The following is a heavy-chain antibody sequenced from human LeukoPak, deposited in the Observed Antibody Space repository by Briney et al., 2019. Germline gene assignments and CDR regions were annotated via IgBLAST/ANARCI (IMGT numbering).Heavy chain of an antibody. V-gene: IGHV5-51*01. CDR3: ARPTSGISSYFDY. D-gene: IGHD2/OR15-2a*01. Sequence: GESLKISCQGSGYSFTSYWIGWVRQMPGKGLELMGIIYPGDSDTRYSPSFQGQVTISADKSISTAYLQWSSLKASDTAMYYCARPTSGISSYFDYWGQGTLVTVS. CDR1: GYSFTSYW. J-gene: IGHJ4*02. CDR2: IYPGDSDT.